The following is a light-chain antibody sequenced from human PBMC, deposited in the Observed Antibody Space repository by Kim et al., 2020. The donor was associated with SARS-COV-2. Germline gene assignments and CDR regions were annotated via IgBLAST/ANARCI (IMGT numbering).Light chain of an antibody. J-gene: IGLJ2*01. Sequence: APGKTARLTCGGNNSGSKSVHWYQQKPGHAPVLVIYYDSDRPSGIPERFAGSNSGNTATLTISRVEAGDEADYYCQVWDSSSDHVVFGGGTQLTVL. V-gene: IGLV3-21*04. CDR1: NSGSKS. CDR2: YDS. CDR3: QVWDSSSDHVV.